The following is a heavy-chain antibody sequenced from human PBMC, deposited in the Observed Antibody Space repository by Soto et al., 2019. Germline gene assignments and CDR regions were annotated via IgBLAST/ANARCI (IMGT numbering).Heavy chain of an antibody. J-gene: IGHJ4*02. D-gene: IGHD1-1*01. V-gene: IGHV3-30*18. Sequence: SLRLSCAASGFTFSSYVMHWVRQAAGKGLEWVAVISYDGSNKYYADSVKGRFTISRDNSKNTLYLQMNSLRAEETAVYYCAKDQSRWNDNNHYWGQGTLVTVSS. CDR1: GFTFSSYV. CDR2: ISYDGSNK. CDR3: AKDQSRWNDNNHY.